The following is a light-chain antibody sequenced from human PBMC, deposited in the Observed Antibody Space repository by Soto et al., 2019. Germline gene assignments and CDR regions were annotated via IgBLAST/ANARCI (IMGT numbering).Light chain of an antibody. CDR2: EVS. Sequence: QSALTQPTSASGSPGQSVTISCTGTSSDVGDDNYVSWYQRHPGKAPKLMISEVSKRPSGVPDRFSGSKSGNTASLTVSGLQAEDEADYYCSSYAGSNNFVFGTGTKVTVL. V-gene: IGLV2-8*01. CDR3: SSYAGSNNFV. CDR1: SSDVGDDNY. J-gene: IGLJ1*01.